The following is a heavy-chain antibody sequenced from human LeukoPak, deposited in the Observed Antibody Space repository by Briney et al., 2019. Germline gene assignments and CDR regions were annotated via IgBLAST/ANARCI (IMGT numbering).Heavy chain of an antibody. CDR1: GYSISSGYF. CDR3: ARGVDSSGSNWFDL. J-gene: IGHJ5*02. V-gene: IGHV4-38-2*01. CDR2: IYHSGST. Sequence: SETLSLTCAVSGYSISSGYFWGWIRQPPGKGLEWIGSIYHSGSTYYNPSLKSRVTISVDTSKNQFSLKLSSVTAADTAVYYCARGVDSSGSNWFDLWGQGTLVTVSS. D-gene: IGHD3-22*01.